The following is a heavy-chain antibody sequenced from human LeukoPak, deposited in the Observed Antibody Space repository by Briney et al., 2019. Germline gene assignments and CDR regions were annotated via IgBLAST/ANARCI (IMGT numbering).Heavy chain of an antibody. V-gene: IGHV4-38-2*02. J-gene: IGHJ5*02. Sequence: SETLSLTCTVSGYSISSGYYWGWIRQPPGKGLEWIGSIYHSGSTYYNPSLKSRVTISVDTSKNQFSLRLSSVTAADTAVYYCARGGNSYGQNWFDPWGQGTLVTVSS. CDR3: ARGGNSYGQNWFDP. CDR1: GYSISSGYY. CDR2: IYHSGST. D-gene: IGHD5-18*01.